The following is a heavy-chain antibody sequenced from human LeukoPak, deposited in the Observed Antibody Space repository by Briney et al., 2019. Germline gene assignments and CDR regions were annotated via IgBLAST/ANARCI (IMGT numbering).Heavy chain of an antibody. J-gene: IGHJ4*02. CDR3: AREARGVWGSYRLGGYFDY. CDR2: VDRDGSIT. Sequence: GGSLRLSCAASGFPFDDYTMHWIRQRPGMGLEWVCFVDRDGSITHYADALKGRFTVSRDNSRNSLYLQMNSLTTEDTAVYYCAREARGVWGSYRLGGYFDYWGQGTLVTVSS. CDR1: GFPFDDYT. D-gene: IGHD3-16*02. V-gene: IGHV3-43*01.